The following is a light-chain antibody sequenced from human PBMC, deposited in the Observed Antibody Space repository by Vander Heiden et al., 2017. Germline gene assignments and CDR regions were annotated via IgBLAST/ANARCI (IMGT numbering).Light chain of an antibody. V-gene: IGLV6-57*02. Sequence: NFMLTQPHSVSESPGQTVTISCTGSSGSIASNYVPWYQQRPGSAPATGIYEDNQRPSGVPDRFSGSIDSSSTSASLTISGLKTEDESYYYCQSYDSRNGVFGGGTKLTVL. CDR3: QSYDSRNGV. J-gene: IGLJ2*01. CDR2: EDN. CDR1: SGSIASNY.